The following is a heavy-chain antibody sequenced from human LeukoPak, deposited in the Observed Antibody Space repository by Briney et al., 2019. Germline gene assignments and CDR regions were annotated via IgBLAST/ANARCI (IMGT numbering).Heavy chain of an antibody. D-gene: IGHD2-2*01. CDR2: ISGRGTGT. CDR1: GFTFSNYG. V-gene: IGHV3-23*01. Sequence: PGGSLRLSCAASGFTFSNYGMSWVRQAPGKGLEWVSSISGRGTGTYYADSVKGRFTISRDNSKNTLYLQMNSLRAEDTAVYYCAKDRVVVTYYMDVWGKGTTVTIS. J-gene: IGHJ6*03. CDR3: AKDRVVVTYYMDV.